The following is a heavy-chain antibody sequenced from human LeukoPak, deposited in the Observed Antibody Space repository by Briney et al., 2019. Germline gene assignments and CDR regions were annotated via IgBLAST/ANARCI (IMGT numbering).Heavy chain of an antibody. J-gene: IGHJ3*02. Sequence: GGSLRLSCAASGFTFSNAWMSWVRQAPGKGLEWVGRIKSKTDGGTTDYAAPVKGRFTISRDDSKNTLYLQMNSLKTEDTAVYYCTTAIDYYDSSGPGWDDAFDIWGQGTMVTVSS. D-gene: IGHD3-22*01. CDR3: TTAIDYYDSSGPGWDDAFDI. CDR1: GFTFSNAW. V-gene: IGHV3-15*01. CDR2: IKSKTDGGTT.